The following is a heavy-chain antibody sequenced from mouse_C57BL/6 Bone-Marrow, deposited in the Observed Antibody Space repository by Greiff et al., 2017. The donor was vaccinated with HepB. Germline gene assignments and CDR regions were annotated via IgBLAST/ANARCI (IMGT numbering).Heavy chain of an antibody. CDR1: GFTFSDYG. V-gene: IGHV5-17*01. CDR3: ARGGWLRGAMDY. Sequence: EVMLVESGGGLVKPGGSLKLSCAASGFTFSDYGMHWVRQAPEKGLEWVAYISSGSSTIYYADTVKGRFTISRDNAKNTLFLQMTSLRSEDTAMYYCARGGWLRGAMDYWGQGTSVNVSS. J-gene: IGHJ4*01. CDR2: ISSGSSTI. D-gene: IGHD2-2*01.